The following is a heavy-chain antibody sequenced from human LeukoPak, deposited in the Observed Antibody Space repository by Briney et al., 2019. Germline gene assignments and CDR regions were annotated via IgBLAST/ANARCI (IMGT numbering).Heavy chain of an antibody. D-gene: IGHD3-10*01. Sequence: GGSLRLSCAASGFSFSSYWMTWVRQGTGKGLEWVSNINRDGSVIHYLDSVKGRFTISRDNAKNSLYLQMNSLRAEDTAVYYCARDMYGSGSYYDAFDIWGQGTMVTVSS. CDR2: INRDGSVI. J-gene: IGHJ3*02. CDR3: ARDMYGSGSYYDAFDI. V-gene: IGHV3-7*01. CDR1: GFSFSSYW.